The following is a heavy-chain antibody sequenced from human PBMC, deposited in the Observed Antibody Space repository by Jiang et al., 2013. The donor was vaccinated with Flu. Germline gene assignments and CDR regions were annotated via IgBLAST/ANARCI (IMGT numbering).Heavy chain of an antibody. V-gene: IGHV3-11*06. CDR2: ISSSSSYT. CDR1: GFTFSDYY. Sequence: QLVESGGGLVKPGGSLRLSCAASGFTFSDYYMSWIRQAPGKGLEWVSYISSSSSYTNYADSVKGRFTISRDNAKNSLYLQMNSLRAEDTAVYYCARDLGKRITIFGVVIPTGYYFDYWGQGTLVTVSS. J-gene: IGHJ4*02. CDR3: ARDLGKRITIFGVVIPTGYYFDY. D-gene: IGHD3-3*01.